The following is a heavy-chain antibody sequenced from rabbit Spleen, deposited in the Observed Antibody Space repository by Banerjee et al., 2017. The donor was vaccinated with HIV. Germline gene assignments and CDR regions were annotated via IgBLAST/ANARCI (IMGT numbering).Heavy chain of an antibody. V-gene: IGHV1S40*01. Sequence: QSLEESGGDLVKPGASLTLTCTASGFSFSSSDYMCWVRQAPGKGLEWISCIAGSSSGVTYSATWAKGRFTISKTSSTTVTLQMTSLTVADTATYFCARDTGSSFSSYGMDLWGPGTLVTVS. CDR2: IAGSSSGVT. CDR1: GFSFSSSDY. D-gene: IGHD8-1*01. J-gene: IGHJ6*01. CDR3: ARDTGSSFSSYGMDL.